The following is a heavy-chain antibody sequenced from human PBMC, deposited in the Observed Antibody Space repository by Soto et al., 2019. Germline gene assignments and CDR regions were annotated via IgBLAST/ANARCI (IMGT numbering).Heavy chain of an antibody. D-gene: IGHD3-22*01. CDR1: GFTFSDYY. J-gene: IGHJ4*02. CDR3: ARQRGYYDSSGLDY. CDR2: ISAGGGSTI. Sequence: PGGSLRLSCAASGFTFSDYYMIWIRQAPGKGLEWISYISAGGGSTIYYADSVKGRFTISRDNARNSLCLRMNSLRGEDTAVYYCARQRGYYDSSGLDYWGQGALVTVSS. V-gene: IGHV3-11*01.